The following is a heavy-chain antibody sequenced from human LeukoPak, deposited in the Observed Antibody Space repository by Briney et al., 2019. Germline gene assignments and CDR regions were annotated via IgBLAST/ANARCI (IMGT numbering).Heavy chain of an antibody. CDR2: IYNGGTT. J-gene: IGHJ6*03. V-gene: IGHV4-59*01. Sequence: TPSETLSLTCTVSGFSINSYSWSWIRQPPGKGLEWIGYIYNGGTTNYNPSLKSRVTISIDTSKNQFSLNLSSVTAADTAVYYCARGLYYDYVWGSYRYYYYYMDVWGKGTTVTVSS. CDR1: GFSINSYS. CDR3: ARGLYYDYVWGSYRYYYYYMDV. D-gene: IGHD3-16*02.